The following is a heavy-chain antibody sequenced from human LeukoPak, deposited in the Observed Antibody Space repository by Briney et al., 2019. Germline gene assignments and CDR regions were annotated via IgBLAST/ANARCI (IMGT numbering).Heavy chain of an antibody. CDR2: ISSISGTI. CDR1: GFSFSSYS. J-gene: IGHJ4*02. D-gene: IGHD3-3*01. Sequence: GGSLRLSCAASGFSFSSYSMNWVRQAPGKGLEWVAYISSISGTIYYGDSVKGRFTISRDNAKKALYMQMNSLRDEDTAVYYCARGPLPGCDFWSGYYFDYWGQGTLVTVSS. CDR3: ARGPLPGCDFWSGYYFDY. V-gene: IGHV3-48*02.